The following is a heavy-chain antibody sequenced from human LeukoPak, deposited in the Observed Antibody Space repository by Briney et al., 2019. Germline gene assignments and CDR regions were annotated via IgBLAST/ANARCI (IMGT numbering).Heavy chain of an antibody. CDR1: GFPFSSYA. Sequence: GGPLRLSCSASGFPFSSYAMHWVRQAPGKGLEYVSAISDSGGSTYYAASVKGRFTIYRDNSKSTLYLQMSSLRAEDTAVYFCVRGYSFGPYGMDVWGQGTTVTVSS. CDR3: VRGYSFGPYGMDV. J-gene: IGHJ6*02. CDR2: ISDSGGST. V-gene: IGHV3-64D*09. D-gene: IGHD2-15*01.